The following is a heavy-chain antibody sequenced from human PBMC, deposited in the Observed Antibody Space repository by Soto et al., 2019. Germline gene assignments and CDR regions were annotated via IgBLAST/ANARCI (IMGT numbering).Heavy chain of an antibody. D-gene: IGHD3-22*01. CDR1: GYSFTTYW. CDR3: ARGGDDYYYEGTGYYKLDS. Sequence: GESRKISCQGSGYSFTTYWIVWVRQMPGKGLECMGVIYPDDSDTIYSPSFQGQVTISADKSISTAYLQWSSLKASDTAMYYCARGGDDYYYEGTGYYKLDSWGQGTLVTVSS. V-gene: IGHV5-51*01. J-gene: IGHJ4*02. CDR2: IYPDDSDT.